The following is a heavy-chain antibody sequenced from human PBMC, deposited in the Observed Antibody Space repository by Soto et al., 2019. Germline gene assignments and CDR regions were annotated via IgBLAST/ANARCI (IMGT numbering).Heavy chain of an antibody. D-gene: IGHD2-15*01. CDR3: ATGAYCSGGSCSDYYYYYYGMDL. J-gene: IGHJ6*02. CDR2: LVVGTGNT. V-gene: IGHV1-58*01. Sequence: SLKVSCKTSGFTFRSSAVQWVRQARGQRLEWIGWLVVGTGNTNYAQKFQQRVTISSDRSTNTVSMELSSLTSEDTAVYYCATGAYCSGGSCSDYYYYYYGMDLSGQVTKVTVSS. CDR1: GFTFRSSA.